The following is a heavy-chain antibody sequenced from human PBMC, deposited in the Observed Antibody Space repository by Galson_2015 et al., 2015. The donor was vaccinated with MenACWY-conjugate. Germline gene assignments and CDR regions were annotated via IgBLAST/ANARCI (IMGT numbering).Heavy chain of an antibody. CDR3: ARAGRMAVALSYFDH. Sequence: SETLSLTCSVSGFSISSGFYWGWIRQSPGKGLEWIGTIDHRGYTYENPSLKSRITISVDTSRNQFSLRLTSMTAADTAVFYCARAGRMAVALSYFDHWGQGTRVTVSS. V-gene: IGHV4-38-2*02. J-gene: IGHJ4*02. CDR1: GFSISSGFY. D-gene: IGHD6-19*01. CDR2: IDHRGYT.